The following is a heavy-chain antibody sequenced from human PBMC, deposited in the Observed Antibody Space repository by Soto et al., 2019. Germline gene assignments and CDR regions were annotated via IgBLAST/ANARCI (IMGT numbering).Heavy chain of an antibody. V-gene: IGHV1-46*01. CDR2: INPSGGST. CDR1: GSTFGGYY. CDR3: ARVGPYGGYDDY. D-gene: IGHD5-12*01. Sequence: ASVKRSCESSGSTFGGYYMHWVLQAPGQGLEWMGIINPSGGSTSYAQKFQGRVTMTRDTSTSTVYMELSSLRSEDTAVYYCARVGPYGGYDDYWGQGTLVTVSS. J-gene: IGHJ4*02.